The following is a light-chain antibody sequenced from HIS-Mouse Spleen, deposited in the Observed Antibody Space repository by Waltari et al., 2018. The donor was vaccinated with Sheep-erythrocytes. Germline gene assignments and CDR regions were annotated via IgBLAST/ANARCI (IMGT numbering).Light chain of an antibody. CDR2: WAS. CDR3: QQYYSTLT. CDR1: QSVLYSSNNNKY. V-gene: IGKV4-1*01. J-gene: IGKJ4*01. Sequence: DIVMTQSPDSLAVSLGERATINCKSSQSVLYSSNNNKYLAWYQQKPGQPPKLLIYWASTRESGVPDRFSGSGSGTDFTLTISSLQAEDVAVYYCQQYYSTLTFGGGTKVEIK.